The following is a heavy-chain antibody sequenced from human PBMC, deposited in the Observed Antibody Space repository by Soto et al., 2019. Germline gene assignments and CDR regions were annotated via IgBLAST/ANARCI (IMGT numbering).Heavy chain of an antibody. Sequence: ASVKVSCKASGYTFTGYYMHWVRQAPGQGLEWMGWINPNSGGTNYAQKFQGWVTMTRDTSISTAYMELSRLRSDDTAVYYCARTYSTAHYYGSGSPLRYWGQGTLVTVSS. CDR2: INPNSGGT. V-gene: IGHV1-2*04. CDR3: ARTYSTAHYYGSGSPLRY. D-gene: IGHD3-10*01. J-gene: IGHJ4*02. CDR1: GYTFTGYY.